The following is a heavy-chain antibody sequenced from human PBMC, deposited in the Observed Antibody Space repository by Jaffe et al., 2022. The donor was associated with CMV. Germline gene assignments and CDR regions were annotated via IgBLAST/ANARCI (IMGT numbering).Heavy chain of an antibody. V-gene: IGHV1-8*01. CDR1: GYTFTSYD. CDR2: MNPNSGNT. J-gene: IGHJ6*02. CDR3: ARGSLGYCSSTSCYVPRFYYYYGMDV. Sequence: QVQLVQSGAEVKKPGASVKVSCKASGYTFTSYDINWVRQATGQGLEWMGWMNPNSGNTGYAQKFQGRVTMTRNTSISTAYMELSSLRSEDTAVYYCARGSLGYCSSTSCYVPRFYYYYGMDVWGQGTTVTVSS. D-gene: IGHD2-2*01.